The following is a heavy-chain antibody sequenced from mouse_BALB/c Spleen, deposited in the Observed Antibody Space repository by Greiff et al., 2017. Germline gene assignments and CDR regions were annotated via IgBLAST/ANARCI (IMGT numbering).Heavy chain of an antibody. Sequence: QVQLQQPGAELVMPGASVKMSCKASGYTFTDYWMHWVKQRPGQGLEWIGAIDTSDSYTSYNQKFKGKATLTVDESSSTAYMQLSSLTSEDSAVYYCARRDYRFPFDYWGQGTTLTVSS. CDR1: GYTFTDYW. J-gene: IGHJ2*01. V-gene: IGHV1-69*01. CDR3: ARRDYRFPFDY. CDR2: IDTSDSYT. D-gene: IGHD2-14*01.